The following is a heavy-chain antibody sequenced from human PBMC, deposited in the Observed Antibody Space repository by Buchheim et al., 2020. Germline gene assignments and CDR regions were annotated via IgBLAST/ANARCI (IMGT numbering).Heavy chain of an antibody. V-gene: IGHV3-48*01. Sequence: VQLVESGGGVVQPGGSLRLSCAASGFTFSSLSMTWVRQAPGKGLEWLSYISSGGTTIYYADAVKGRFTISRDNDKNILYLALNSLTVEDTGIYFCARYALANDYWGQGT. CDR3: ARYALANDY. J-gene: IGHJ4*02. D-gene: IGHD6-19*01. CDR2: ISSGGTTI. CDR1: GFTFSSLS.